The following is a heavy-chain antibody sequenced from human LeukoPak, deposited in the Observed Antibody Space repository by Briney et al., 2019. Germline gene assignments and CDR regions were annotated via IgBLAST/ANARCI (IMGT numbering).Heavy chain of an antibody. D-gene: IGHD4-17*01. CDR3: ARDISLWMTTDSLYYFDY. CDR1: GYTFTSYD. Sequence: ASVKVSCKASGYTFTSYDINWVRQATGQGLEWMGWMNPNSGNTGYAQKFQGRVTMTRNTSISTAYMELSSLRSDDTAVYYCARDISLWMTTDSLYYFDYWGQGTLVTVSS. V-gene: IGHV1-8*01. CDR2: MNPNSGNT. J-gene: IGHJ4*02.